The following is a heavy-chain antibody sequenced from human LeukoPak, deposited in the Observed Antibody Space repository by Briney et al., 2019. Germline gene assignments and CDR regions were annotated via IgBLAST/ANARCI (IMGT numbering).Heavy chain of an antibody. D-gene: IGHD6-13*01. V-gene: IGHV1-18*01. CDR3: ARDLFSSSWYLGYMDV. Sequence: ASVKVSCKASGYTFTSYGISWVRQAPGQGLEWMGWISAYNGNTNYAQKLQGRVTMTTDTSTSTAYMELRSLRSDDTAVYYCARDLFSSSWYLGYMDVWGKGTTVTVSS. J-gene: IGHJ6*03. CDR2: ISAYNGNT. CDR1: GYTFTSYG.